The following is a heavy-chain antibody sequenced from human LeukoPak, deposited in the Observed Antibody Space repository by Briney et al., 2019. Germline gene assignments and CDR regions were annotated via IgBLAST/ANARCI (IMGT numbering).Heavy chain of an antibody. Sequence: PGGSLRRSCAASGFTFSGYYMSWVRQAPGKGLEWVSYITPSGSTIYYADSVKGRFTISRDNAKNSLYLQMNSLRAEDTAVYFCAGRDVNNSAYWGQGTVLRVSS. J-gene: IGHJ4*02. CDR3: AGRDVNNSAY. CDR2: ITPSGSTI. CDR1: GFTFSGYY. V-gene: IGHV3-11*01. D-gene: IGHD5-24*01.